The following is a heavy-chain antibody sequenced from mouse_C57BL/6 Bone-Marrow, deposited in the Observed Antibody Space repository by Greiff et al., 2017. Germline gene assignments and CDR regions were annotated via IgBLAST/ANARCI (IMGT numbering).Heavy chain of an antibody. J-gene: IGHJ1*03. D-gene: IGHD1-1*01. Sequence: QVQLKESGPELVKPGASVKISCKASGYAFSSSWMNWVKQRHGKGLEWIGRIYPGDGDTNYNGKFKGKATLTADKSSSTAYMQLSSLTSENSAVYFCARDYGTSLWYFDVWGTGTTVTVSS. CDR2: IYPGDGDT. CDR1: GYAFSSSW. CDR3: ARDYGTSLWYFDV. V-gene: IGHV1-82*01.